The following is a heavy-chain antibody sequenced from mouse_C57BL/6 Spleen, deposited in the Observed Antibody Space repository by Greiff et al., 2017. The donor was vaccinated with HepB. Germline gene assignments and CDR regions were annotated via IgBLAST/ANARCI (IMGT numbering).Heavy chain of an antibody. CDR2: IDPANGNT. Sequence: EVQGVESVAELVRPGASVKLSCTASGFNIKNTYMHWVKQRPEQGLEWIGRIDPANGNTKYAPKFQGKATITADTSSNTAYLQLSSLTSEDTAIYYCARWGGYDFYAMDYWGQGTSVTVSS. D-gene: IGHD2-2*01. CDR3: ARWGGYDFYAMDY. J-gene: IGHJ4*01. V-gene: IGHV14-3*01. CDR1: GFNIKNTY.